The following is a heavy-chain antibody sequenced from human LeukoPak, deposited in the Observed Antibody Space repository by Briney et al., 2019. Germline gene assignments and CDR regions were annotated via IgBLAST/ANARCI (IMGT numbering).Heavy chain of an antibody. CDR1: GGSISSNNW. CDR3: ARGPSLGAHLDY. J-gene: IGHJ4*02. D-gene: IGHD1-26*01. V-gene: IGHV4-4*02. Sequence: SGTLSLTCAVSGGSISSNNWWTWVRQARGKGLEWIGEIYQYGTTNYNPSLKGRVTISVDKSKNQFSLKFNSVTAADTAVYYCARGPSLGAHLDYWGQGTLVTVSS. CDR2: IYQYGTT.